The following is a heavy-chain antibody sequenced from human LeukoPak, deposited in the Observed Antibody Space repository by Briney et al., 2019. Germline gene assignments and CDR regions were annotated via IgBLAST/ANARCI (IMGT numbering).Heavy chain of an antibody. D-gene: IGHD3-3*01. CDR1: GFTFTTYS. V-gene: IGHV3-48*01. CDR3: ARGGDFY. J-gene: IGHJ4*02. CDR2: ISPSSSTI. Sequence: GGSLRLSCAASGFTFTTYSMNRVRQAPGKGLEWVSYISPSSSTIYYADSVKGRFTISRDNAKNSLYLQMNSLRADDTAVYYCARGGDFYWGQGTLVTVSS.